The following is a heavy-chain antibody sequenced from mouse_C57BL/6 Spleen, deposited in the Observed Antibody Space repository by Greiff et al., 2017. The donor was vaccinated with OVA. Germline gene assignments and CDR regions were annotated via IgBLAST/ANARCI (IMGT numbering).Heavy chain of an antibody. CDR1: GFTFSSYA. D-gene: IGHD1-1*01. V-gene: IGHV5-4*01. Sequence: EVNLVESGGGLVKPGGSLKLSCAASGFTFSSYAMSWVRQTPEKRLEWVATISDGGSYTYYPDNVKGRFTISRDNAKNNLYLQMSHLKSEDTAMYYCARERGYGSSPFAYWGQGTLVTVSA. J-gene: IGHJ3*01. CDR2: ISDGGSYT. CDR3: ARERGYGSSPFAY.